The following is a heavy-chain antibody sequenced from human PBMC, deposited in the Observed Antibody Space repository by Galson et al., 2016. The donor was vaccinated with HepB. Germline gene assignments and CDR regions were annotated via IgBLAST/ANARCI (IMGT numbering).Heavy chain of an antibody. V-gene: IGHV6-1*01. D-gene: IGHD6-6*01. Sequence: CAISGDSVSSNFATWNWIRHSPSRGLEWLGRTYHRSQWYIDYAVPVRGRININPDTSKNQFSLQLDSVTPEDTAVYYCAREFVSSFTHWGQGTLLTVSS. J-gene: IGHJ4*02. CDR3: AREFVSSFTH. CDR2: TYHRSQWYI. CDR1: GDSVSSNFAT.